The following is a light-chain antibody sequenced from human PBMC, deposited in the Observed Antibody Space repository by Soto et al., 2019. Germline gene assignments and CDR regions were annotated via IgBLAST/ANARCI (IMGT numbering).Light chain of an antibody. CDR3: QQYGSSPPT. CDR1: QSVSSSY. CDR2: GAS. J-gene: IGKJ1*01. V-gene: IGKV3-20*01. Sequence: DIVLTQSPGTLSLSPGERATLSCRASQSVSSSYLAWYQQKPGQAPRLLIYGASSRATGIPDRFSGSGSGTDFTLTISRLEPEDCAVYYCQQYGSSPPTFGQGTKVEIK.